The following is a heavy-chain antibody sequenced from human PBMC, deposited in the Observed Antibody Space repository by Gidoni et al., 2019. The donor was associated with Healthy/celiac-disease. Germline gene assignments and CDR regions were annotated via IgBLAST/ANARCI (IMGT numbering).Heavy chain of an antibody. V-gene: IGHV3-49*05. J-gene: IGHJ4*02. D-gene: IGHD6-6*01. CDR1: GFTFGDYA. CDR3: TRGRRGAARSFYFDY. Sequence: EVQLVVSGGGLVKPGRSLRLSCTAPGFTFGDYAMSWFRQAPGKGLEWVGFIRSKAYGGTTEYAASVKGRFTISRDDSKSIAYLQMKSLKTEDTAVYYCTRGRRGAARSFYFDYWGQGTLVTVSS. CDR2: IRSKAYGGTT.